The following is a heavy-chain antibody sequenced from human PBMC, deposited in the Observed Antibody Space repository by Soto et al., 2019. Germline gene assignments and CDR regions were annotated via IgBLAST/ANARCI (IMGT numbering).Heavy chain of an antibody. V-gene: IGHV1-2*04. CDR3: ARGHSTDCSNGVCSFFYNHEMDV. Sequence: VSCKASGYTFTSYYIHWVRQAPGQGLEWLGRINPKSGGTSTAQKFQGWVTMTRDRSISTVYMELTRLRSDDTAVYFCARGHSTDCSNGVCSFFYNHEMDVWGQGTTVTVSS. CDR1: GYTFTSYY. J-gene: IGHJ6*02. D-gene: IGHD2-8*01. CDR2: INPKSGGT.